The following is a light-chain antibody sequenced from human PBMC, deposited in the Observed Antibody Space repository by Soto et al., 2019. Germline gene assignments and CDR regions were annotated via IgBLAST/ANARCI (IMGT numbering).Light chain of an antibody. J-gene: IGKJ1*01. CDR2: GAS. Sequence: EIVLTQSPGTLSLFPGERATLSCRASQSISNNYLAWYQQKPGQAPRLLIHGASNRATGIPDGFSGAGSGTDFTLTISRLEPEDFAVYYCHQYGSAPAWTFGQGTNVEIQ. CDR1: QSISNNY. V-gene: IGKV3-20*01. CDR3: HQYGSAPAWT.